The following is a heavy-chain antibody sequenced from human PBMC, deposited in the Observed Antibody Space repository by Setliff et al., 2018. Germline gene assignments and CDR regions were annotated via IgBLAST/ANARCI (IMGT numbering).Heavy chain of an antibody. Sequence: ASVKVSCKAADYTSLSYGLSWVRQAPGQGLEWMGWISAYTGKTDYAQNFQGRVTMTTDTSTSTGYMELRSLRYDDTAVYYCARAPRLEWILPTFDYWGQGTPVTVSS. J-gene: IGHJ4*02. CDR3: ARAPRLEWILPTFDY. D-gene: IGHD3-3*01. CDR1: DYTSLSYG. V-gene: IGHV1-18*01. CDR2: ISAYTGKT.